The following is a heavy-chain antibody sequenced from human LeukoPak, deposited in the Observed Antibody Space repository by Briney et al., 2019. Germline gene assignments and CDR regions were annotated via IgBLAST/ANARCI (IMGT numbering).Heavy chain of an antibody. J-gene: IGHJ5*02. D-gene: IGHD3-10*01. CDR1: GGTFSNYA. V-gene: IGHV1-69*13. Sequence: VKVSLKASGGTFSNYAISWVRQAPGQGVEGMGGIIPIFGTANYAQKFQGRVTITADESTSTAYMELSSLRSEDTAVYYCARDPGSGSYYSWFDLWGQGTLVTVSS. CDR3: ARDPGSGSYYSWFDL. CDR2: IIPIFGTA.